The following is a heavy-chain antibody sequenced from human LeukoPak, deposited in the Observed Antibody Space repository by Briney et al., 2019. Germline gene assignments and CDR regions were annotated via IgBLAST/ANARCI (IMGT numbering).Heavy chain of an antibody. J-gene: IGHJ4*02. Sequence: GGSLRLSCAASGFTFSSYAMHWVRQAPGKGLEWVAIISYDGSNKYYADSVKGRFTISRDNSKNTLYLQMNSLRAEGTAVYYCARAQGRTTGASANWGQGTLVTVSS. CDR3: ARAQGRTTGASAN. CDR2: ISYDGSNK. D-gene: IGHD1-26*01. CDR1: GFTFSSYA. V-gene: IGHV3-30-3*01.